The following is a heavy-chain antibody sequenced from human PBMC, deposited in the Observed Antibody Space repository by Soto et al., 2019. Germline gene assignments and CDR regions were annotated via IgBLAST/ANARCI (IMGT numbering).Heavy chain of an antibody. J-gene: IGHJ4*02. CDR3: ARGAVTVSYPFDY. CDR2: INHSGST. Sequence: PSETLSLTCAVYGGSFSGYYWSWIRQPPGKGLEWIGEINHSGSTNYNPSLKSRVTISVDTSKNQFSLKLSSVTAADTAVYYCARGAVTVSYPFDYWGQGTLVTVS. CDR1: GGSFSGYY. D-gene: IGHD4-17*01. V-gene: IGHV4-34*01.